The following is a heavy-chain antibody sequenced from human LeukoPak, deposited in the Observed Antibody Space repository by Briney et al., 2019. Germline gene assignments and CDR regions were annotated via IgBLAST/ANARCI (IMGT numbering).Heavy chain of an antibody. Sequence: PGGSLRLSCAASGFSFSAFEMNWVRQAPGKGLEWISYISSSYRTIYYADSVKGRFTVSRDNTKNSIYLQMDSLGVEDTAVYYCAKPISGGLAVTADWFHPWGQGTLVVVSS. J-gene: IGHJ5*01. V-gene: IGHV3-48*03. CDR3: AKPISGGLAVTADWFHP. D-gene: IGHD6-19*01. CDR2: ISSSYRTI. CDR1: GFSFSAFE.